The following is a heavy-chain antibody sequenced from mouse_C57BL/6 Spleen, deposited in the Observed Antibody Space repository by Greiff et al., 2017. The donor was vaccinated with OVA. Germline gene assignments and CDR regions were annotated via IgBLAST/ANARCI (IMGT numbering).Heavy chain of an antibody. Sequence: QVQLQQPGAELVKPGASVKLSCKASGYTFTSYWMQWVKQRPGQGLEWIGEIDPSDSYTNYNQKFKGKATLTVDTSSSTAYMQLSSLTSEDSAVYYCARYGYDRYAMDYWGQGTSVTVSS. J-gene: IGHJ4*01. CDR2: IDPSDSYT. V-gene: IGHV1-50*01. CDR1: GYTFTSYW. CDR3: ARYGYDRYAMDY. D-gene: IGHD2-2*01.